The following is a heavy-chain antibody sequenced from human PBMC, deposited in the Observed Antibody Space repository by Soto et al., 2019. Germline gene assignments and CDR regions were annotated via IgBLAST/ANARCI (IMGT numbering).Heavy chain of an antibody. D-gene: IGHD1-26*01. J-gene: IGHJ5*02. CDR2: INAGNGNT. CDR1: GYTFTSYA. V-gene: IGHV1-3*01. CDR3: ARDHSGSYWFDP. Sequence: QVQLVQSGAEVKKPGASVKVYCKASGYTFTSYAMHWVRQAPGQRHEWMGWINAGNGNTKYSQQFQGRVTITRDTSASTAYMELSSLRSDDTAVYYCARDHSGSYWFDPWGQGTLVTVSS.